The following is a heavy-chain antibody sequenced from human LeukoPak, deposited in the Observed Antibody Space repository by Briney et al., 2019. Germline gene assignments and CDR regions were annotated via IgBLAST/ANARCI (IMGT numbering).Heavy chain of an antibody. CDR1: GYTFTGYY. Sequence: GASVKVSCKASGYTFTGYYLHWVRQAPGQGLEWMGCVNPNSGDTNYAQKLQGRVTMTTDTSTSTAYMELRSLRSDDTAVYYCARDRSGRWAQWLATEFDYWGQGTLVTVSS. J-gene: IGHJ4*02. V-gene: IGHV1-2*02. CDR2: VNPNSGDT. CDR3: ARDRSGRWAQWLATEFDY. D-gene: IGHD6-19*01.